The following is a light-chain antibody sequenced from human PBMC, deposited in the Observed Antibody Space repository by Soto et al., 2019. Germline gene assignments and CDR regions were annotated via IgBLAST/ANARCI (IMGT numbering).Light chain of an antibody. J-gene: IGKJ1*01. V-gene: IGKV3-20*01. Sequence: EIVLTQSPGTLSLSPGERATLSCRASETVSRRYLAWYQQKPGQAPRLLMYGASSRATGIPDRFSGSGSGTDFTLTISSLEPEDFAVYYCQQYNDWPRTFGQGTKVDIK. CDR2: GAS. CDR1: ETVSRRY. CDR3: QQYNDWPRT.